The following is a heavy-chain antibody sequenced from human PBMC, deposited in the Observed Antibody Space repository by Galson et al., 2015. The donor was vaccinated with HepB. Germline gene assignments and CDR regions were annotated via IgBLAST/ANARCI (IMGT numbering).Heavy chain of an antibody. CDR3: ARGDRRDAHRLHF. D-gene: IGHD5-24*01. CDR1: GGTFSTYA. Sequence: SVKVSCKASGGTFSTYAISWVRQGPGQALEWMGGITPMFGIPNYAQKFQGRVAMTRETSISTAYMELDSLRSEDTAVYYCARGDRRDAHRLHFWGQGTLVTVSS. J-gene: IGHJ1*01. CDR2: ITPMFGIP. V-gene: IGHV1-69*10.